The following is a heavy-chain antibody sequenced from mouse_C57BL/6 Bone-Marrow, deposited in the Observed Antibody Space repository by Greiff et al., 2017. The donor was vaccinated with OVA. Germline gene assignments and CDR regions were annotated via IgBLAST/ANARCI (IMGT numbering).Heavy chain of an antibody. V-gene: IGHV14-2*01. CDR1: GFNIKDYY. CDR2: IDPEDGDT. D-gene: IGHD1-1*01. Sequence: EVQLVESGAELVKPGASVKLSCTASGFNIKDYYMHWVKQRTEQGLEWIGRIDPEDGDTKYAPKFQGKATLTADTSSNTAYLQLSSLTSEDTAVYYCARAYYGSSSEYFDVWGTGTTVTVSS. J-gene: IGHJ1*03. CDR3: ARAYYGSSSEYFDV.